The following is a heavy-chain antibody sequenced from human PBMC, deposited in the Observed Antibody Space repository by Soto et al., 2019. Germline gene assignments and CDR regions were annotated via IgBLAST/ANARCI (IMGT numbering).Heavy chain of an antibody. CDR3: ARGPRLYIVVVPAAPGGFDP. D-gene: IGHD2-2*01. J-gene: IGHJ5*02. V-gene: IGHV4-34*01. CDR2: INHSGST. CDR1: GGSFSGYY. Sequence: QVQLQQWGAGLLKPSETLSLTCAVYGGSFSGYYWSWIRQPPGKGLEWIGEINHSGSTNYNPSLKSRVTISVDTSKNQSSLKLSSVTAADTAVYYCARGPRLYIVVVPAAPGGFDPWGQGTLVTVSS.